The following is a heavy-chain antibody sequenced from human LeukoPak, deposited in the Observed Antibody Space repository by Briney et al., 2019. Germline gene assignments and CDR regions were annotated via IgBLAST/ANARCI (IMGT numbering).Heavy chain of an antibody. CDR2: ISAYNGNT. CDR1: GYTFTSYG. D-gene: IGHD3-22*01. J-gene: IGHJ4*02. CDR3: ARDMDYYDSSGYFGVEDY. V-gene: IGHV1-18*01. Sequence: ASVKVXXKASGYTFTSYGISWXRQAPGQGPXXMGXISAYNGNTNYAQKLQGRVTMTTDTSTSTAYMELRSLRSDDTAVYYCARDMDYYDSSGYFGVEDYWGQGTLVTVSS.